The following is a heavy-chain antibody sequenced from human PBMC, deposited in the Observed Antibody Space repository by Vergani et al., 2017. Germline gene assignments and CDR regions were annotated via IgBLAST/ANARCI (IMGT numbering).Heavy chain of an antibody. J-gene: IGHJ4*02. V-gene: IGHV1-46*03. CDR2: INPSGGHT. CDR1: GYTFSNYY. D-gene: IGHD3-9*01. CDR3: ARGDYGILTGYRY. Sequence: QVQVVQSGAEVKKSGASVKVSCKTSGYTFSNYYMHWVRQAPGQGLEWMGIINPSGGHTNYARKFQGRVTMTRDTSTSTVYMELSSLRFEDTAIYYCARGDYGILTGYRYWGQGTLVTVSA.